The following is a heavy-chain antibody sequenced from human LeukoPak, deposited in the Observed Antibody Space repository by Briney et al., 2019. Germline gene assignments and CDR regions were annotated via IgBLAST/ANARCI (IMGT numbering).Heavy chain of an antibody. J-gene: IGHJ5*02. V-gene: IGHV1-69*04. CDR2: IIPILGIA. Sequence: GASVKVSCKASGYTFTGYYMHWVRQAPGQGLEWMGRIIPILGIANYAQKFQGRVTITADKSTSTAYMELSSLRSEDTAVYYCARDPLGPWYNWNYVWFDPWGQGTLVTVSS. CDR3: ARDPLGPWYNWNYVWFDP. CDR1: GYTFTGYY. D-gene: IGHD1-7*01.